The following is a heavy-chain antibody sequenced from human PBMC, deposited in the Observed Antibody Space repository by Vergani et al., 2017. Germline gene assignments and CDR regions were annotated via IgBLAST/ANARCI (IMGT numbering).Heavy chain of an antibody. V-gene: IGHV1-58*01. Sequence: QMQLVQSGPEVKKPGTSVKVSCKASGFTFTSSAVQWVRQARGQRLEWIGWIVVGSGNTNYAQKFQERVTITRDMSTSTAYMELSSLRSEDTAVYYCAADPTYYYDSSGYYYWGQGTLVTVSS. CDR1: GFTFTSSA. J-gene: IGHJ4*02. CDR2: IVVGSGNT. CDR3: AADPTYYYDSSGYYY. D-gene: IGHD3-22*01.